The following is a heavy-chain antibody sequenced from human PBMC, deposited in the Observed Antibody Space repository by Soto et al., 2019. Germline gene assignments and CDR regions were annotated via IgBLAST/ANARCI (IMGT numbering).Heavy chain of an antibody. CDR3: ARGARSSTHYYYYHYMDV. J-gene: IGHJ6*03. Sequence: QVQLQQWGAGLLKPSETLSLTCAVYGGSFSGYYWSWIRQPPGKGLEWIGEINHSGSTNYNPSLKRRVTISVDTSKNQFSLKLSSVTAADTAVYYCARGARSSTHYYYYHYMDVWGKGTTVTVSS. D-gene: IGHD6-6*01. V-gene: IGHV4-34*01. CDR2: INHSGST. CDR1: GGSFSGYY.